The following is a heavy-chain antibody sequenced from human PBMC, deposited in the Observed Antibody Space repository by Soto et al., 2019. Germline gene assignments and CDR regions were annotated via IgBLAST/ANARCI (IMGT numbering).Heavy chain of an antibody. CDR2: ISFDGSSE. V-gene: IGHV3-30*18. J-gene: IGHJ4*02. CDR3: AKSPTGSGWSLVDY. Sequence: GGSLRLSCVASGFTFNTYVMHWVRQAPGKGLEWVALISFDGSSEYYADSVKGRFTISRDNSKNTLYLQVNSLRREDTAVYHSAKSPTGSGWSLVDYWGLGTLVTVSS. CDR1: GFTFNTYV. D-gene: IGHD6-19*01.